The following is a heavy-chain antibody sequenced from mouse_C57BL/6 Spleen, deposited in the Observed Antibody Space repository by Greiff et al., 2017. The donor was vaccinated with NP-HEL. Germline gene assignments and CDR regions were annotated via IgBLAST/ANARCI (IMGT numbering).Heavy chain of an antibody. CDR1: GYSITSGYD. CDR2: ISYSGST. D-gene: IGHD2-3*01. J-gene: IGHJ3*01. CDR3: ARDLIYDGYYPAWFAY. Sequence: EVKLMESGPGMVKPSQSLSLTCTVTGYSITSGYDWHWIRHFPGNKLEWMGYISYSGSTNYNPSLKSRISITHDTSKNHFFLKLNSVTTEDTATYYCARDLIYDGYYPAWFAYWDQGTLVTVSA. V-gene: IGHV3-1*01.